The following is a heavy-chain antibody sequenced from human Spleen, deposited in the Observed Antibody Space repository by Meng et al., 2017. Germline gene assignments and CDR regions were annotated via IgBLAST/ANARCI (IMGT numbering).Heavy chain of an antibody. CDR3: ANLYGGSY. J-gene: IGHJ4*02. CDR1: GLTVSSNH. D-gene: IGHD1-26*01. CDR2: IYRDGST. V-gene: IGHV3-53*01. Sequence: GGSLRLSCAASGLTVSSNHMTWVRQAPGKGRGWVSLIYRDGSTYYADSVKGRFTISRDNAKNTLYLQMNNVRAEDTAVYYCANLYGGSYWGQGTLVTVSS.